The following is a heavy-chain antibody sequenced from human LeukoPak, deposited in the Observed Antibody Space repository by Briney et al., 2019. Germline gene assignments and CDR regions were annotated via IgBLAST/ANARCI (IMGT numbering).Heavy chain of an antibody. V-gene: IGHV3-7*03. CDR2: GXAX. D-gene: IGHD2-2*01. Sequence: GXAXXXVDSVKGXFXISRDNAENSLYLQMNSLRAEDXAVYYCARYCGGTTCYVFDYWGQGTLVTVSS. J-gene: IGHJ4*02. CDR3: ARYCGGTTCYVFDY.